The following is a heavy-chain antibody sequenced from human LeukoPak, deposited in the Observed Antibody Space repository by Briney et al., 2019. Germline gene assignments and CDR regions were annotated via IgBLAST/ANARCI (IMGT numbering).Heavy chain of an antibody. CDR1: GFTFSTYW. D-gene: IGHD3-16*01. Sequence: GGSLRLSCAASGFTFSTYWMTWVRQAPGKGLEWVANMKWDGSEKHYVDSVKGRFTISRDNGKNSLYLQMNSLRAEDTAVYYCARPAYTAAYDLWGQGTMVTVSS. J-gene: IGHJ3*01. CDR2: MKWDGSEK. V-gene: IGHV3-7*01. CDR3: ARPAYTAAYDL.